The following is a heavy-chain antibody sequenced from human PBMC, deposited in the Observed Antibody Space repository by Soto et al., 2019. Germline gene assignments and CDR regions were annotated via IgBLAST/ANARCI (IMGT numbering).Heavy chain of an antibody. CDR1: GGTFSSYA. J-gene: IGHJ6*02. D-gene: IGHD2-2*01. CDR2: IIPNFGTA. V-gene: IGHV1-69*13. CDR3: ARGDIVVVPAATDYYYYYGMDV. Sequence: SVKVSCKASGGTFSSYAISWVRQAPGQGLEWMGGIIPNFGTANYAQKFQGRVTITADESTSTAYMELSSLRSEDTAVYYCARGDIVVVPAATDYYYYYGMDVWGQGTTVTVSS.